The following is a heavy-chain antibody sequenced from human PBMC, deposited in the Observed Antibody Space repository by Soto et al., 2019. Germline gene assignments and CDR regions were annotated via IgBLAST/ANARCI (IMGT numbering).Heavy chain of an antibody. CDR3: ASIPRGNIFGYFAY. CDR1: GGSVSTYY. CDR2: INYSGSL. J-gene: IGHJ4*02. V-gene: IGHV4-59*06. D-gene: IGHD3-3*02. Sequence: SETLSLTCTISGGSVSTYYWSWIRQPPGKGLEWIAYINYSGSLTCNPSLKGRVTMSEDTSKSQFSLTLTSLTAADTAVYYCASIPRGNIFGYFAYWGQGILVTVSS.